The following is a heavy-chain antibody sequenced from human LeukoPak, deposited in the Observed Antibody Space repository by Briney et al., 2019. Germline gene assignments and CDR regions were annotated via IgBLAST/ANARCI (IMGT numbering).Heavy chain of an antibody. V-gene: IGHV1-18*01. CDR2: ISAYNGNT. J-gene: IGHJ4*02. D-gene: IGHD3-10*01. CDR3: ARNPRGMGQTFDY. CDR1: GYSFTSYG. Sequence: ASVKVSCKASGYSFTSYGISWVRQAPGQGLEWMGWISAYNGNTNYVQKLQGRVTMTIDTSTRTANMELRSLRSDDTAVYYCARNPRGMGQTFDYWGQGTLVTVSS.